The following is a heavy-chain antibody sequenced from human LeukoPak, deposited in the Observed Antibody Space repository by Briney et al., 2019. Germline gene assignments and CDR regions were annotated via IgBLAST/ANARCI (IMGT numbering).Heavy chain of an antibody. J-gene: IGHJ4*02. Sequence: ASVKVSCKASGGTFSSYAISWVRQAPGQGLEWMGGIIPIFGTANYAQKFQGRVTITTDESTSTAYMELSSLRSEDTAVYYCASRGSLGPVDYWGQGTLVTVSS. CDR1: GGTFSSYA. D-gene: IGHD3-10*01. V-gene: IGHV1-69*05. CDR3: ASRGSLGPVDY. CDR2: IIPIFGTA.